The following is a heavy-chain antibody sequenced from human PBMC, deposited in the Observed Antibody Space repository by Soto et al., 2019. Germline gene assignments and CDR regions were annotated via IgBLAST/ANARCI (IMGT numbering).Heavy chain of an antibody. CDR2: IKSKTDGGTT. J-gene: IGHJ4*02. CDR1: GVTFSNAW. CDR3: TTGIYYYDSIDY. Sequence: PGGSLRLSCAASGVTFSNAWMSWCRRAPGKGLEWVGRIKSKTDGGTTDYAAPVKGRFTISRDDSKNTLYLQMNSLKTEDTAVYYCTTGIYYYDSIDYWGQGTLVTVSS. D-gene: IGHD3-22*01. V-gene: IGHV3-15*01.